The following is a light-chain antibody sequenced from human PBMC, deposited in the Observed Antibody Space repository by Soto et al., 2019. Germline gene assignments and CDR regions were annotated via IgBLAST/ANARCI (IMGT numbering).Light chain of an antibody. Sequence: DIQMTQSPSSVSASVGDRVSITCRASQGISNWLAWYQQKPGKAPKLLIYKASTLESGVPSNFSGSGSGTEFSLTISSLQPEDSATYYCQQSYSSPPTFGQGTKVDIK. V-gene: IGKV1-12*01. J-gene: IGKJ1*01. CDR3: QQSYSSPPT. CDR2: KAS. CDR1: QGISNW.